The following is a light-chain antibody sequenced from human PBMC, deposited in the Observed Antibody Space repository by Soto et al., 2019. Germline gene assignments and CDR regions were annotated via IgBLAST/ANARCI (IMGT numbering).Light chain of an antibody. CDR2: GAS. J-gene: IGKJ1*01. Sequence: EVVMTQSPSTLSVSPGETATLTCRASQSVRNNLAWYQQRPGQAPRLLMYGASTMAIYIPARFSGSGSGTEFTLTISSLKSQDFAVYHCQQYNNWPWTFGQGTKVDIK. V-gene: IGKV3-15*01. CDR1: QSVRNN. CDR3: QQYNNWPWT.